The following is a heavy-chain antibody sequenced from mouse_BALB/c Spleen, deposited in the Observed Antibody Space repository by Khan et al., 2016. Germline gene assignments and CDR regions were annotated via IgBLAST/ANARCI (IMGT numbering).Heavy chain of an antibody. CDR2: ILPGNDAT. CDR3: ASPLDYKLDLGSVDF. J-gene: IGHJ4*01. D-gene: IGHD2-12*01. Sequence: QVQLQQSGADLMKPGASVRISCKATGYTFSNYWIEWVKQRPGHGLEWIGEILPGNDATHYNEKFKGKATFTADISSNTAYMQLSSLTSEDSAVYYCASPLDYKLDLGSVDFWGQATSVTVSS. V-gene: IGHV1-9*01. CDR1: GYTFSNYW.